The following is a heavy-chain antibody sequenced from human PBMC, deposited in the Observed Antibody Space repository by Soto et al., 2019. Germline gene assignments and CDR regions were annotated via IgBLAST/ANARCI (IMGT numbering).Heavy chain of an antibody. D-gene: IGHD3-3*01. V-gene: IGHV4-4*07. Sequence: SETLSLTCTVSGGSISSYYWSWIRQPAGKGLEWIGRIYTSGSTNYNPSLKSRVTMSVDTSKNQFSLKLSSVTAADTAVYYCARAAPNDYYFWSGYLGGNWFDPWGQGTLVTVSS. CDR2: IYTSGST. J-gene: IGHJ5*02. CDR3: ARAAPNDYYFWSGYLGGNWFDP. CDR1: GGSISSYY.